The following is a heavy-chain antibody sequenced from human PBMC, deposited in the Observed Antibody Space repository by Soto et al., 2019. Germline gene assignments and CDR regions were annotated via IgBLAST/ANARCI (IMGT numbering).Heavy chain of an antibody. CDR3: ARGLGGVIGY. V-gene: IGHV1-69*02. CDR2: IIPILGIA. J-gene: IGHJ4*02. Sequence: QVQLVQSGAEVKKPGSSVKVSCKASGGTFSSYTISWVRQAPGQGLEWMGRIIPILGIANYAQKFQGRVTITADKSTSTAYMELSSRSSEDTAVYYCARGLGGVIGYWGQGTLVTVSS. CDR1: GGTFSSYT. D-gene: IGHD3-16*02.